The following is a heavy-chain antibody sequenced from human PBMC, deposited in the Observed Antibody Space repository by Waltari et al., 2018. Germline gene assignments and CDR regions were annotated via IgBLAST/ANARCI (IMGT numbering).Heavy chain of an antibody. V-gene: IGHV4-59*11. CDR2: IYYSGST. D-gene: IGHD6-13*01. CDR3: ARGAAAGTDVLGVHY. CDR1: GGSISSHY. J-gene: IGHJ4*02. Sequence: QVQLQESGPGLVKPSETLSLTCTVSGGSISSHYWSWIRQPPGKGLEWIGYIYYSGSTNYNPSLKSRVTISVDTSKNQFSLKLSSVTAADTAVYYCARGAAAGTDVLGVHYWGQGTLVTVSS.